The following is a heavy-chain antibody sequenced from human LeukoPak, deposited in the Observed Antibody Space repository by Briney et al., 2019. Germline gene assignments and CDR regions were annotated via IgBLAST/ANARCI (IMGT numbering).Heavy chain of an antibody. J-gene: IGHJ4*02. D-gene: IGHD6-19*01. CDR1: GGSISRSSYY. CDR2: IYYSGST. V-gene: IGHV4-39*07. CDR3: ARDLSGWYLSGHFDY. Sequence: PSETLSLTCTVSGGSISRSSYYWGWLRQPPGRGLEWIGRIYYSGSTYYNPSLKSRVTISVDTSKNQFSLKLSSVTAADTAVYYCARDLSGWYLSGHFDYWGQGTLVTVSS.